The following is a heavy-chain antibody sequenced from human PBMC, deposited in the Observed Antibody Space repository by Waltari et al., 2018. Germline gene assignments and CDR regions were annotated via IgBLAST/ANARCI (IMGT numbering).Heavy chain of an antibody. CDR1: GYTFTGYY. Sequence: QGQVVQSGAEVKKPGASVTVSCKNSGYTFTGYYIHWVRQAPGQGLEWMGWINPDTGCTNYGQKFQGRVSMTRDTSISTAYMELSSLKSDDTAIYYCTRWTFAMGFDPWGQGTLVTVSS. J-gene: IGHJ5*02. V-gene: IGHV1-2*02. CDR2: INPDTGCT. CDR3: TRWTFAMGFDP.